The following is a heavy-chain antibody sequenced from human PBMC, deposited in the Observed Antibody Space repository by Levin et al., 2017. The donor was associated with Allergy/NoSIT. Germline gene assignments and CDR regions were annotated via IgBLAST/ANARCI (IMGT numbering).Heavy chain of an antibody. Sequence: GESLKISCAASGFTFSTYGMHWVRQAPGKGLEWVAVIWYDGSNKYYADSVKGRFTISRDNSKNTLYLQMNSLRAEDTAVYYCTRDWGPYCGGDCSLGDYWGQGTLVTVSS. D-gene: IGHD2-21*02. J-gene: IGHJ4*02. CDR2: IWYDGSNK. CDR1: GFTFSTYG. CDR3: TRDWGPYCGGDCSLGDY. V-gene: IGHV3-33*01.